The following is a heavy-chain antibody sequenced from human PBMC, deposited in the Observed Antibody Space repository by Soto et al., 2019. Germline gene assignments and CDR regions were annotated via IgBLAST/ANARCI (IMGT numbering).Heavy chain of an antibody. V-gene: IGHV4-59*01. CDR3: ARGERLRIAARRYYYYGMDV. CDR2: IYYSGST. J-gene: IGHJ6*02. Sequence: SETLSLTCTVSGGSISSYYWSWIRQPPGKGLEWIGYIYYSGSTNYNPSLKSRVTISVDTSKNQFSLKLSSVTAADTAVYYCARGERLRIAARRYYYYGMDVWGQGTTVTVS. D-gene: IGHD6-6*01. CDR1: GGSISSYY.